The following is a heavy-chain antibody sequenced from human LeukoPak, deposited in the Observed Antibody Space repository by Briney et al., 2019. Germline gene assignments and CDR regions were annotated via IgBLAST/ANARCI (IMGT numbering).Heavy chain of an antibody. CDR1: GGSISSYF. Sequence: SETLSLTCAVSGGSISSYFWNWIRQPPGKGLEWIGHISDSGSPNYNPSLKSRVTISVDTSKNQFSLKLSSVTAADTAVYYCARESGSDAFDIWGQGTMVIVSS. CDR3: ARESGSDAFDI. CDR2: ISDSGSP. V-gene: IGHV4-59*12. J-gene: IGHJ3*02.